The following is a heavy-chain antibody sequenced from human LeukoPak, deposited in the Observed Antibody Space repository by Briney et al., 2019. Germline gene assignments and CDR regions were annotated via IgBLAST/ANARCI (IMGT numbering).Heavy chain of an antibody. CDR3: ARDTTYTYYYGSGRYSENWFDH. D-gene: IGHD3-10*01. CDR2: IISIFGTA. J-gene: IGHJ5*02. Sequence: SVKLSCKASGGTFTSYAISWVRHAPGQGLEWMGGIISIFGTANYAQKFQGRVTITTDESTSAAYMELSSLRPEDTAVYYCARDTTYTYYYGSGRYSENWFDHWGQGTLVTVSS. V-gene: IGHV1-69*05. CDR1: GGTFTSYA.